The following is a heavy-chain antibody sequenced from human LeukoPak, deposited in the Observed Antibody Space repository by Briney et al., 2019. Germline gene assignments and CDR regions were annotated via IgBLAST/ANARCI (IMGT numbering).Heavy chain of an antibody. D-gene: IGHD3-10*01. V-gene: IGHV3-21*01. Sequence: PGGSLRLSCAASGFTFSSYSMNWVRQAPRKGLEWVSSISSSGSYIYYADSVKGRFTISRDNAKNSLYLQMNSLRAEDTAVYYCARVRGDGSGSYQYAHLDYWGQGTLVTVSS. CDR3: ARVRGDGSGSYQYAHLDY. CDR1: GFTFSSYS. J-gene: IGHJ4*02. CDR2: ISSSGSYI.